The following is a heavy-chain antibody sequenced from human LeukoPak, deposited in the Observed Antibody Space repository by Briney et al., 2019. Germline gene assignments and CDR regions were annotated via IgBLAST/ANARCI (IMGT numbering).Heavy chain of an antibody. CDR2: IYYSGST. Sequence: SETLSLTYTVSGGSISSSSYYWGWIRQPPGKGLEWIGSIYYSGSTYYNPSLKSRVTISVDTSKNQFSLKLSSVTAADTAVYYCARAKTGTLYYFDYWGQGTLVTVSS. D-gene: IGHD1-1*01. CDR1: GGSISSSSYY. J-gene: IGHJ4*02. CDR3: ARAKTGTLYYFDY. V-gene: IGHV4-39*01.